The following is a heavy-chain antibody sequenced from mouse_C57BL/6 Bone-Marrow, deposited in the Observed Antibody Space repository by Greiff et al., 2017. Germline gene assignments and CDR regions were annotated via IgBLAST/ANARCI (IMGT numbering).Heavy chain of an antibody. V-gene: IGHV1-15*01. Sequence: QVPLQQSGAELVRPGASVTLSCKASGYTFTDYEMHWVKQTPVHGLEWIGAIDPETGGTAYNQKFKGKAILTADKSSSTAYMELRSLTSEDSAVYYCTRKNDYGYAMDYWGQGTSVTVSS. J-gene: IGHJ4*01. CDR2: IDPETGGT. D-gene: IGHD2-4*01. CDR3: TRKNDYGYAMDY. CDR1: GYTFTDYE.